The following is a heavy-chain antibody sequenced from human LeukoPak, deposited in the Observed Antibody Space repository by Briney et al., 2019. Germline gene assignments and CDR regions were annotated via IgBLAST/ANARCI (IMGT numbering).Heavy chain of an antibody. CDR1: GFTFSSYW. D-gene: IGHD1-7*01. CDR2: ITNDARST. J-gene: IGHJ3*02. Sequence: GGSLILSCAASGFTFSSYWMHWVRHATGKGLVWVSRITNDARSTTYADSVKGRFAISRDYAKNTLYLQMNSLRAEDTAVYYCTSRTSWDAFDIWGQRTMVTVSS. V-gene: IGHV3-74*01. CDR3: TSRTSWDAFDI.